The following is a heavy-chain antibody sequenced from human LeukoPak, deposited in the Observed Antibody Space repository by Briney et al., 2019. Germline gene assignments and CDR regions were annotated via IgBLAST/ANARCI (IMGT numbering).Heavy chain of an antibody. D-gene: IGHD4-17*01. V-gene: IGHV4-4*02. Sequence: SETLSLTCAVSGGSINSNNWWSWVRQPPGKGLEWIGEIYHSGSTNYNPSLKSRVTISVDKSKKQFSLKLSSVTAADTAVYYCARELHDYGDYFIPYFDYWGQGTLVTVSS. J-gene: IGHJ4*02. CDR3: ARELHDYGDYFIPYFDY. CDR2: IYHSGST. CDR1: GGSINSNNW.